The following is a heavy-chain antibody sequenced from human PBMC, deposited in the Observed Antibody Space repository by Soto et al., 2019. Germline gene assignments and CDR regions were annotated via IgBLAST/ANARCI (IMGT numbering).Heavy chain of an antibody. CDR3: AGGSVVAATEYYYYYGMDV. V-gene: IGHV4-59*01. J-gene: IGHJ6*02. CDR2: IYYSGST. Sequence: SETLSLTCTVSGGSISSYYWSWIRQPPGKGLEWIGYIYYSGSTNYNPSLKSRVTISVDTSKNQFSLKLSSVTAADTAVYYCAGGSVVAATEYYYYYGMDVWGQGTTVTVSS. D-gene: IGHD2-15*01. CDR1: GGSISSYY.